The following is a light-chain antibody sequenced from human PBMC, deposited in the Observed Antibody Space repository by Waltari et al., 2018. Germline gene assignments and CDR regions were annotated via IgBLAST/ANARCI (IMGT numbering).Light chain of an antibody. CDR3: QRYDNLPIFA. CDR2: DAS. J-gene: IGKJ3*01. CDR1: QDITNY. V-gene: IGKV1-33*01. Sequence: DLQLTQSPPSLCASVGDTVTITCRASQDITNYLSWNQQKPGKAPKLLIHDASKLEIGVPSRFSGSQSGTHFTLTISSLQPEDIGTYYCQRYDNLPIFAFGPGTKVEI.